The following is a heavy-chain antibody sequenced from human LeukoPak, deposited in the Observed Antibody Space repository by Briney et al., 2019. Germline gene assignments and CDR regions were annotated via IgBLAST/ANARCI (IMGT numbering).Heavy chain of an antibody. V-gene: IGHV3-7*01. J-gene: IGHJ4*02. CDR1: GYTFSIYW. CDR2: IKQDGSET. CDR3: TRENSGSLSLEY. Sequence: GGSLRLSCAASGYTFSIYWMNWVRQAPGKGLKWVASIKQDGSETYYMESVQGRFTISRDNDMNFLYLQLSSLRAEDTAVYYCTRENSGSLSLEYWGQGTLVTVSS. D-gene: IGHD1-26*01.